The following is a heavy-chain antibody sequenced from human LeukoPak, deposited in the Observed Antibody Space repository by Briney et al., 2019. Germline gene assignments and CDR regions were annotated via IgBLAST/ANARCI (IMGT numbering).Heavy chain of an antibody. D-gene: IGHD6-19*01. CDR2: VYYSGST. V-gene: IGHV4-59*01. CDR1: GGSINNYY. J-gene: IGHJ4*02. Sequence: PLETLSLTCTVSGGSINNYYWSWLRQPPGKAVEWIGYVYYSGSTNYNPSLKSRVTISVDSSKTQFSLKLRSATAADTAVYFCARDSRYASGRAFDNWGQGTLVTVSS. CDR3: ARDSRYASGRAFDN.